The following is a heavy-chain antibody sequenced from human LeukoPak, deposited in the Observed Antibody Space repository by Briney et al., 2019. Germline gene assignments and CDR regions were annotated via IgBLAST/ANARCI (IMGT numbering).Heavy chain of an antibody. CDR1: GFAFSDYY. Sequence: NPGGSLRLSCAASGFAFSDYYMSWIRQAPGKGLEWVSYISSSGSTIYYADSVKGRFTISRDNAKNSLYLQMNSLRAEDTAVYYCARDRNYYDSSVYHRVDYWGQGTLVTVSS. CDR2: ISSSGSTI. J-gene: IGHJ4*02. V-gene: IGHV3-11*04. D-gene: IGHD3-22*01. CDR3: ARDRNYYDSSVYHRVDY.